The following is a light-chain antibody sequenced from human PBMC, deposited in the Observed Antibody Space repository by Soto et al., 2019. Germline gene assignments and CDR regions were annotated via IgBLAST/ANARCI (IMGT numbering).Light chain of an antibody. CDR1: QSLRFHNGITY. CDR3: MQGTHWPLT. CDR2: KVS. Sequence: EVVLTQSPLFLPVTLGQPASVSCRSSQSLRFHNGITYLTWFHQRPGQPPRRLIYKVSGRDSGVPDRFSGSGSDTDFTLSISRVEPEDVGIFYCMQGTHWPLTFGGGTRVEIK. V-gene: IGKV2-30*01. J-gene: IGKJ4*01.